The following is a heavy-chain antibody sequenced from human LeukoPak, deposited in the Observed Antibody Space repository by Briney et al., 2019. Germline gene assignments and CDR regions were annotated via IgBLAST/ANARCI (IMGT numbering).Heavy chain of an antibody. CDR3: ATNYYYDSSGYYYYF. V-gene: IGHV1-69*13. CDR1: GGTFSSYA. Sequence: SVNVSCKASGGTFSSYAISWVRQAPGQGLEWMGGIIPIFGTANYAQKFQGRVTITADDSTSTAYMELSSLRSEDTAVYYCATNYYYDSSGYYYYFWGQGTLVTVSS. CDR2: IIPIFGTA. J-gene: IGHJ4*02. D-gene: IGHD3-22*01.